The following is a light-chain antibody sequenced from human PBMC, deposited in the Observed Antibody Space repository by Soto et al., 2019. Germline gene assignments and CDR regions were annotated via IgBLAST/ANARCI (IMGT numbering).Light chain of an antibody. CDR1: SSDVGGYNY. V-gene: IGLV2-14*01. CDR3: SSYTSSSTLVV. CDR2: DVS. J-gene: IGLJ2*01. Sequence: QSALTQPASVSGSPGQSITISCTGTSSDVGGYNYVSWYQQHPGKAPKLMIYDVSNRPSGFSNRSSGSKSGNTASLTISGLQAKEEADYYCSSYTSSSTLVVFGGGTTLNFL.